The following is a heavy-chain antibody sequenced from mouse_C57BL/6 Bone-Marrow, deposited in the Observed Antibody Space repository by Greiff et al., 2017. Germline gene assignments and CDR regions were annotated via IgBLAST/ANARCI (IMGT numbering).Heavy chain of an antibody. CDR1: GFNIKDDY. CDR3: TTSTTVVPYAMDY. Sequence: EVQLQQSGAELVRPGASVKLSCTASGFNIKDDYMHWVKQRPEQGLEWIGWIDPENGDTEYASKFQGKATITGDTSSNTAYLQLSSLTSEDTAVYYCTTSTTVVPYAMDYWGQGTSVTVSS. D-gene: IGHD1-1*01. V-gene: IGHV14-4*01. CDR2: IDPENGDT. J-gene: IGHJ4*01.